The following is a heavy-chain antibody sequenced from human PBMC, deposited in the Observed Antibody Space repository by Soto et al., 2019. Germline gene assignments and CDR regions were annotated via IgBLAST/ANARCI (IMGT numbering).Heavy chain of an antibody. CDR2: ISGAGTTT. CDR3: AKDYYGHSGRPYFFDY. V-gene: IGHV3-23*01. D-gene: IGHD3-3*01. J-gene: IGHJ4*02. Sequence: QAGGSLRLSCAASGFTFSNSAMSWVRQAPGKGLEWVSAISGAGTTTYYADSVKGRFTISRDNSESTLFLQMNSLRAEDTAVYYCAKDYYGHSGRPYFFDYWGQGTLVTVSS. CDR1: GFTFSNSA.